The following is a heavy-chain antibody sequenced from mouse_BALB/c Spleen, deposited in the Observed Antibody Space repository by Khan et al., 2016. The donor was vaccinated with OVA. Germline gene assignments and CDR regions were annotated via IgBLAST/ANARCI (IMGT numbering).Heavy chain of an antibody. V-gene: IGHV2-6-5*01. J-gene: IGHJ4*01. CDR1: GFSLTDYG. CDR2: IWGGGST. CDR3: AKGVSSYYYALDY. Sequence: QVQLKESGPGLVAPSQSLSITCTVSGFSLTDYGVSWIRQPPGKGLEWLGVIWGGGSTYYNSALKSRLSLSKDNSKSPVFIKMSMLPTDDTAMYYCAKGVSSYYYALDYWGQGTSVTVSS.